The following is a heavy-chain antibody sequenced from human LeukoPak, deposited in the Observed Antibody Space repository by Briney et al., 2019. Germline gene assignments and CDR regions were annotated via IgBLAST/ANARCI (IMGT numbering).Heavy chain of an antibody. CDR3: ARRSGYYDGFDY. CDR1: GGSISSYY. D-gene: IGHD3-9*01. J-gene: IGHJ4*02. Sequence: PSETLSLTCRVSGGSISSYYWSWIRQPPGKGLEWIGYIYYSGSTNYNPSLKSRVTISVDTSKNQFSLKLNSVTAADTAVYYCARRSGYYDGFDYWGQGTLVTVSS. CDR2: IYYSGST. V-gene: IGHV4-59*01.